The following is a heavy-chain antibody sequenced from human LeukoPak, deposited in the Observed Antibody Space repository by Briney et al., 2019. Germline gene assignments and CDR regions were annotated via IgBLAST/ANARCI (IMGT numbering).Heavy chain of an antibody. CDR3: ARGLENNWFDP. CDR2: ISYDGSNK. J-gene: IGHJ5*02. Sequence: PGGSLRLSCAASGFTFSDYWMHWVRQAPGKGLEWVAVISYDGSNKYYADSVKGRFTISRDNSKNTLYLQMNSLGAEDTAVYYCARGLENNWFDPWGQGTLVTVSS. D-gene: IGHD3/OR15-3a*01. V-gene: IGHV3-30*03. CDR1: GFTFSDYW.